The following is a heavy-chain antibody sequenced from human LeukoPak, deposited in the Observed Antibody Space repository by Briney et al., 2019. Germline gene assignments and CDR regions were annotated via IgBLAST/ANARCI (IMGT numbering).Heavy chain of an antibody. Sequence: PSETLSLTCTVSGGSISSYYWSWIRQPPGKGLEWIGYIYYSGSTSYNPSLKSRVTISVDTSKNQFSLKLSSVTAADTAVYYCARDDYSNSKGYFDYWGQGTLVTVSS. V-gene: IGHV4-59*12. D-gene: IGHD4-11*01. CDR1: GGSISSYY. CDR2: IYYSGST. CDR3: ARDDYSNSKGYFDY. J-gene: IGHJ4*02.